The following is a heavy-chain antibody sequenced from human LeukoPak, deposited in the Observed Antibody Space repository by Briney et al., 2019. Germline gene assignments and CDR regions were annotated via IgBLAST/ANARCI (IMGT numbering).Heavy chain of an antibody. CDR3: AKSRNDGGSLDY. Sequence: SGGSLRLSCAASGFTFSSYAMSWVRQAPGKGLQWVSAISGGGDITYYADSVKGRFTISRANSKNTVYLQMTSLKAEDTAVYYCAKSRNDGGSLDYWGQGTLATVSS. V-gene: IGHV3-23*01. D-gene: IGHD1-26*01. CDR1: GFTFSSYA. J-gene: IGHJ4*02. CDR2: ISGGGDIT.